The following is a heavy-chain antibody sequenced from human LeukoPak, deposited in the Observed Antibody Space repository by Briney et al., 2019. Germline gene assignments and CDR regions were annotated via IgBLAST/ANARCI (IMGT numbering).Heavy chain of an antibody. CDR1: GYSISSGYY. Sequence: PSETLSLTCAVSGYSISSGYYWGWIRQPPGKVQEWIGSSYHSGSTYYNPSLKSRVTISVDTSKNQFYLKLSSVTAADTAVYYCARLGRAYYYYMDVWGKGTTVTVSS. D-gene: IGHD3/OR15-3a*01. V-gene: IGHV4-38-2*01. CDR3: ARLGRAYYYYMDV. J-gene: IGHJ6*03. CDR2: SYHSGST.